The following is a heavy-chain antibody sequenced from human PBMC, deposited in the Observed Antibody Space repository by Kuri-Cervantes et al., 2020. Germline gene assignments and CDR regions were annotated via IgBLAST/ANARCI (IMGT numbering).Heavy chain of an antibody. Sequence: GSLRLSCTVSGGSISIYYWSWIRQSPGKGLEWIGFVHDSGSTNQNPSLKSRVTISVDTSKNQFSLKLSSVTAADTAVYYCARNGYFNLDYWGQGTLVTVSS. J-gene: IGHJ4*02. CDR3: ARNGYFNLDY. CDR1: GGSISIYY. CDR2: VHDSGST. D-gene: IGHD3-22*01. V-gene: IGHV4-59*12.